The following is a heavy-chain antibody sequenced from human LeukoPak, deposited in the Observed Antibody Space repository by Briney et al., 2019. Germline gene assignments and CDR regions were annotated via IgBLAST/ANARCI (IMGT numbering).Heavy chain of an antibody. J-gene: IGHJ4*02. V-gene: IGHV3-7*01. CDR3: ARDRWGYSYGGD. CDR1: GFTFSSHG. Sequence: GGSLRLSCAASGFTFSSHGMSWVRQAPGKGLEWVANIKQDGSEKYYVDSVKGRFTISRDNAKNSLYLQMNSLRAEDTAVYYCARDRWGYSYGGDWGQGTLVTVSS. D-gene: IGHD5-18*01. CDR2: IKQDGSEK.